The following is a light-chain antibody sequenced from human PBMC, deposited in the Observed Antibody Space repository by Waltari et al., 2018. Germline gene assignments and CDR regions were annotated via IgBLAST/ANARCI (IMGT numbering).Light chain of an antibody. CDR2: SDD. Sequence: SVLTQPPSASGTPGQGVPISCSGGSSSIGSNFVSWYQQFPETAPRLLIYSDDQRPSGVPDRFSGSKSGTSASLAISGLRSGDEADYYCSAWDDSLSGPVFGGGTKLTVL. CDR3: SAWDDSLSGPV. V-gene: IGLV1-47*02. CDR1: SSSIGSNF. J-gene: IGLJ3*02.